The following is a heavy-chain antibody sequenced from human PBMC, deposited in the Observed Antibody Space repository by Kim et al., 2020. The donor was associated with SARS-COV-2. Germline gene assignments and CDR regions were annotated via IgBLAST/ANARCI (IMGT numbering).Heavy chain of an antibody. CDR1: GFTFSSYW. CDR2: IKQDGSEK. Sequence: GGSLRLSCAASGFTFSSYWMSWVRQAPGKGLEWVANIKQDGSEKYYVDSVKGRFTISRDNAKNSLYLQMNSLRAEDTAVYYCARIGVVVPAAIPYYYYYGMDVWGQGTTVTVSS. V-gene: IGHV3-7*01. D-gene: IGHD2-2*01. J-gene: IGHJ6*02. CDR3: ARIGVVVPAAIPYYYYYGMDV.